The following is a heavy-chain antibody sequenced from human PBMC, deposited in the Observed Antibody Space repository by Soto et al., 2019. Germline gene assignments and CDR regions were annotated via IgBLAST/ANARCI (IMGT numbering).Heavy chain of an antibody. CDR1: GGSISTDNW. D-gene: IGHD5-12*01. CDR3: ARGGRWLFDY. V-gene: IGHV4-4*02. Sequence: QVQLEESGPGLVKPSGTLSLTCAVSGGSISTDNWWSWVRQPPGKGLEWVGEIYHSGSTNYNPSHMSRLTISIDKSKDQFSLDVRSVTAADTAIYYCARGGRWLFDYWGQGTLVTVSS. J-gene: IGHJ4*02. CDR2: IYHSGST.